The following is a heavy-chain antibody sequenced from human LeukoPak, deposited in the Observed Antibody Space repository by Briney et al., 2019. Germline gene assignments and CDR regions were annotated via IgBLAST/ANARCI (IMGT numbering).Heavy chain of an antibody. V-gene: IGHV3-7*03. CDR2: IKQDGSEN. J-gene: IGHJ4*02. CDR1: GFTFSSYW. Sequence: PGGSLRLSCAASGFTFSSYWMSWVRQAPGKGLEWVANIKQDGSENYYVDSVKGRFTISRDNATNSLYLQMNTLRAEDSAVYYCARDHIAATGTFDYWGQGTLVTVSS. D-gene: IGHD6-13*01. CDR3: ARDHIAATGTFDY.